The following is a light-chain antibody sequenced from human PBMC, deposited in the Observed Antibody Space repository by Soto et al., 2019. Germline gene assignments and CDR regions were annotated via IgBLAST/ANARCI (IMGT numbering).Light chain of an antibody. J-gene: IGKJ1*01. CDR2: DAS. CDR3: QQFNNWPRT. CDR1: QSVSSK. Sequence: EIAMTQSPATLSVSPGERATLSCRASQSVSSKLAWYQQKPGQAPRLLIYDASTRATGIPAGFSGSGSGTEFTLTISSLQSEDFAVYYCQQFNNWPRTFGQGTKVDI. V-gene: IGKV3-15*01.